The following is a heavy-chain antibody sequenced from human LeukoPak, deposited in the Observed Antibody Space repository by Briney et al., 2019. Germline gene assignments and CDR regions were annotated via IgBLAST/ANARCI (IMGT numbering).Heavy chain of an antibody. J-gene: IGHJ4*02. V-gene: IGHV3-23*01. CDR2: ISGSGGST. CDR3: AKLGGPSGSYDY. CDR1: GFTFSSYA. Sequence: GGSLRLSCAASGFTFSSYAMSWVRQAPGKGLEWVSAISGSGGSTYYADSVKGRFTISRDNSKNTLYLQMNGLRAEDTAVYYCAKLGGPSGSYDYWGQGTLVTVSS. D-gene: IGHD6-19*01.